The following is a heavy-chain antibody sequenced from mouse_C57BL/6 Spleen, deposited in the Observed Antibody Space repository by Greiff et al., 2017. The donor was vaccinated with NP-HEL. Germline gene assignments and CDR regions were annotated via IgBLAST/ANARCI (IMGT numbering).Heavy chain of an antibody. V-gene: IGHV1-52*01. J-gene: IGHJ2*01. Sequence: VQLQQPGAELVRPGSSVKLSCKASGYTFTSYWMHWVKQRPIQGLEWIGKIDPPDSETHYNQKFKDKATLTVDKASSTAYMQLSSLTSEDSAVYYCARGVHPYYFDYWGQGTTLTVSS. CDR1: GYTFTSYW. CDR3: ARGVHPYYFDY. CDR2: IDPPDSET.